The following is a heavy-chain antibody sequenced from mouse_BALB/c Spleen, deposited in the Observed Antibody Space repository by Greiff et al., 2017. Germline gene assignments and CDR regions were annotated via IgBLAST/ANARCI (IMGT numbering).Heavy chain of an antibody. CDR2: ISSGSSTI. CDR1: GFTFSSFG. Sequence: EVKVVESGGGLVQPGGSRKLSCAASGFTFSSFGMHWVRQAPEKGLEWVAYISSGSSTIYYADTVKGRFTISRDNPKNTLFLQMTSLRSEDTAMYYCARGHYAMDYWGQGTSVTVAS. CDR3: ARGHYAMDY. V-gene: IGHV5-17*02. J-gene: IGHJ4*01.